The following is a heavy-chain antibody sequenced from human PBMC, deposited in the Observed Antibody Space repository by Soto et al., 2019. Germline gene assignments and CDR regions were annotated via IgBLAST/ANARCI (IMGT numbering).Heavy chain of an antibody. Sequence: GGSLRLSCTASGLSVRNNYMSWVRQAPGMGLEWVSVIYNDGTTYYADSVKGRFTPSRDTSKNTLSLQMDSLRAEDTAVYYCVRPLPSGRNYGMDVWGQGTTVTVS. D-gene: IGHD3-10*01. CDR1: GLSVRNNY. CDR2: IYNDGTT. J-gene: IGHJ6*02. V-gene: IGHV3-53*01. CDR3: VRPLPSGRNYGMDV.